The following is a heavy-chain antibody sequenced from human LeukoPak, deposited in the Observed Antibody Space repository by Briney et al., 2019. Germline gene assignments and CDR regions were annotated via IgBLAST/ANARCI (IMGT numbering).Heavy chain of an antibody. J-gene: IGHJ4*02. CDR3: ASSRHYDSWSGYYEIYSDY. CDR1: GGSISSSSYY. CDR2: IYYSGST. V-gene: IGHV4-39*01. D-gene: IGHD3-3*01. Sequence: SETLSLTCTVPGGSISSSSYYWGWIRQPPGKGLEWIGSIYYSGSTYYNPSLKSRVTISVDTSKNQFSLKLSSVTAADTAVYYCASSRHYDSWSGYYEIYSDYWGQGTLVTVSS.